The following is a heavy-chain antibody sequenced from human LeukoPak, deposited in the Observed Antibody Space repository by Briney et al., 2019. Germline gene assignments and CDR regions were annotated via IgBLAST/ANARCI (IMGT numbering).Heavy chain of an antibody. CDR3: ARLLDYYDSSGYLH. J-gene: IGHJ4*02. V-gene: IGHV4-4*07. D-gene: IGHD3-22*01. CDR1: GGSLSSYY. Sequence: PSGTLSLTCTVSGGSLSSYYWSWIRQPAGKGLEWIGRIYTSGSTNYNPSLKSRVTISVDTSKNQFSLKLSSVTAADTAVYYCARLLDYYDSSGYLHWGQGTLVTVSS. CDR2: IYTSGST.